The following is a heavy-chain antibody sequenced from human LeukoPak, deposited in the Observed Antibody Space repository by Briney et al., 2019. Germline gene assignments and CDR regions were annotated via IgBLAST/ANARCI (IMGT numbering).Heavy chain of an antibody. V-gene: IGHV1-46*01. CDR2: INPFGGST. CDR3: ARGRVTSDFWSAFDY. CDR1: GFTFSSYA. Sequence: PGRSLRLSCAASGFTFSSYAMHWVRQAPGQGLEWMGIINPFGGSTNYVQRFKGRVTMTRDTSTRTVYLELSSLRSEDTAVYYCARGRVTSDFWSAFDYWGQGTLVTVSS. J-gene: IGHJ4*02. D-gene: IGHD3-3*01.